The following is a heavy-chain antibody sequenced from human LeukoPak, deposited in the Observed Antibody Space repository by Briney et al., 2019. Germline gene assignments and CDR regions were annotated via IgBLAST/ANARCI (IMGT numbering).Heavy chain of an antibody. CDR3: ARDGSGSYFYY. D-gene: IGHD3-10*01. Sequence: PSETLSLTCTVSGGSIRSYYWSWIRQPPGKGLEWIGYIYYSGSTNYNPSLKSRVTISVGTSKNQFSLKLNFVTAADTAVYYCARDGSGSYFYYWGQGTLVTVSS. V-gene: IGHV4-59*01. CDR2: IYYSGST. CDR1: GGSIRSYY. J-gene: IGHJ4*02.